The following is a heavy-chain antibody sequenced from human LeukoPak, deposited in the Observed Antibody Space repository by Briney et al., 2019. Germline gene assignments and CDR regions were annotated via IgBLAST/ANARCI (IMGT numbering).Heavy chain of an antibody. Sequence: GASVKVPCKASGYTFTSYDINWVRQDTGQGLEWIGWMNPNSGNTGYAQKFQGIVTMTRNTSISTAYMELSSLRSEDTAVYYCARGGTYYDYVWGSYRPTEGDWFDPWGQGTLVTVSS. D-gene: IGHD3-16*02. J-gene: IGHJ5*02. CDR1: GYTFTSYD. CDR3: ARGGTYYDYVWGSYRPTEGDWFDP. V-gene: IGHV1-8*01. CDR2: MNPNSGNT.